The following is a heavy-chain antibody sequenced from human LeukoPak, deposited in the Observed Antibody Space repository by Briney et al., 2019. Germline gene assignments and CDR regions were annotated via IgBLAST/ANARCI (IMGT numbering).Heavy chain of an antibody. CDR3: AKAILLVDYYDSSGQGPFDY. Sequence: PGGSLRLSCAVSGFTVNSNYMSWVRQAPGKGLEWVSVIYSGGSTYYADSVKGRFTISRDNSKNTLYLQMNSLRAEDTAVYYCAKAILLVDYYDSSGQGPFDYWGQGTLVTVSS. J-gene: IGHJ4*02. CDR1: GFTVNSNY. CDR2: IYSGGST. V-gene: IGHV3-66*01. D-gene: IGHD3-22*01.